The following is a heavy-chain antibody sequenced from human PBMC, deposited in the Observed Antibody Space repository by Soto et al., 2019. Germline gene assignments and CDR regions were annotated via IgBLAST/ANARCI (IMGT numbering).Heavy chain of an antibody. J-gene: IGHJ6*02. CDR2: ISYDGSNK. Sequence: QVQLVESGGGVVQPGRSLRLSCAASGFTFSSYAMHWVRQAPGKGLEWVAVISYDGSNKYYADSVKGRFTTSRDNSKNTLYLQMNSLRVEDTAVYYCPREGDGYNRLNYGMDVWGQGTTVTVSS. D-gene: IGHD5-12*01. CDR1: GFTFSSYA. CDR3: PREGDGYNRLNYGMDV. V-gene: IGHV3-30-3*01.